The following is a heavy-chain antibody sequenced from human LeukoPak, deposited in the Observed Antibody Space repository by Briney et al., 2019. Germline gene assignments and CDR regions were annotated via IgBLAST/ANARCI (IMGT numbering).Heavy chain of an antibody. J-gene: IGHJ6*03. CDR2: ISWNSGSI. CDR3: AKDLSGSSYYYYYYMDV. Sequence: GGSLRLSCAASGFTFDDYAMHWVRQAPGKGLEWVSGISWNSGSIGYADSVKGRFTISRDNSKNTLYLQMNSLRAEDTAVYYCAKDLSGSSYYYYYYMDVWGKGTTVTVSS. V-gene: IGHV3-9*01. CDR1: GFTFDDYA. D-gene: IGHD1-26*01.